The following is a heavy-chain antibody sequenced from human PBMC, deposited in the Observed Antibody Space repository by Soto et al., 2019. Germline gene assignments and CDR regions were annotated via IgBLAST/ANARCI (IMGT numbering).Heavy chain of an antibody. Sequence: GGSLRLSCTGSGFTFSSYAMSWVRQAPGKGLEWVSSITGSGGGPYYADSVKGRFTISRDNSNNTLYLQMNNLRADDTAVYYCAKFFAALAFHFDHWGQGALVTVSS. CDR2: ITGSGGGP. V-gene: IGHV3-23*01. D-gene: IGHD3-3*01. J-gene: IGHJ1*01. CDR1: GFTFSSYA. CDR3: AKFFAALAFHFDH.